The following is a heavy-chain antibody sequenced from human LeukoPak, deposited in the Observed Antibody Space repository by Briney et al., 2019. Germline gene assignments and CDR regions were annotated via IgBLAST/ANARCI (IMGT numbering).Heavy chain of an antibody. Sequence: GGSLRLSCAASGFTFNNYAMSWVRQAPGKGLEWVSFISGGTTSTFYADSVKGRFAISRDNSKNTLYLQMNSLRAEDTAVYYCAKDRPRWRDYYDSSRRPPSTYYFDYWGQGTLVTVSS. V-gene: IGHV3-23*01. CDR1: GFTFNNYA. J-gene: IGHJ4*02. CDR3: AKDRPRWRDYYDSSRRPPSTYYFDY. D-gene: IGHD3-22*01. CDR2: ISGGTTST.